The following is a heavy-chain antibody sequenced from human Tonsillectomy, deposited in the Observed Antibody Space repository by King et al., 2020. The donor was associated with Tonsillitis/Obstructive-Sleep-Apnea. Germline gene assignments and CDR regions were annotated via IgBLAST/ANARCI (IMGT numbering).Heavy chain of an antibody. J-gene: IGHJ4*02. CDR2: IWYDGSNK. Sequence: VQLVESGGGVVQPGRSLRLSCAASGFTFSSYGMHWVRQAPGKGLEWVAVIWYDGSNKYYADSVKGRFTISRDNSKNTLYLQMNSLRAEDTAVYYCARMVEPKKFYFDSTGAGTLVTVSS. CDR3: ARMVEPKKFYFDS. D-gene: IGHD1-1*01. V-gene: IGHV3-33*01. CDR1: GFTFSSYG.